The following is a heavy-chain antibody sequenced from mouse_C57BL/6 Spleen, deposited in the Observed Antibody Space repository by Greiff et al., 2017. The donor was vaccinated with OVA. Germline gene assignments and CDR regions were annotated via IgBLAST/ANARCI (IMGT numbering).Heavy chain of an antibody. CDR1: GYTFTDYE. V-gene: IGHV1-15*01. D-gene: IGHD1-1*01. Sequence: VKLQESGAELVRPGASVTLSCKASGYTFTDYEMHWVKQTPVHGLEWIGAIDPETGGTAYNQKFKGKAILTADKSSSTAYMELRSLTSEDSAVYYCTRWYYGSSYGWFAYWGQGTLVTVSA. J-gene: IGHJ3*01. CDR2: IDPETGGT. CDR3: TRWYYGSSYGWFAY.